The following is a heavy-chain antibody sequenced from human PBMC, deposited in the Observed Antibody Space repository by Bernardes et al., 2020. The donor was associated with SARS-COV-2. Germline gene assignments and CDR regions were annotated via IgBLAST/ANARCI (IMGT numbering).Heavy chain of an antibody. CDR3: ARDLWKHFYDGSGYKLKPSNDVFDM. Sequence: GGSLRLSCAASGFTFRDYDMSWVRQAPGKGLEWVSSIISGSGGSTNYADSVKGRFTISRDNSKNTLYLQMNSLGAEDAALYYCARDLWKHFYDGSGYKLKPSNDVFDMWGQGTMVTVSS. J-gene: IGHJ3*02. CDR2: IISGSGGST. V-gene: IGHV3-23*01. CDR1: GFTFRDYD. D-gene: IGHD3-22*01.